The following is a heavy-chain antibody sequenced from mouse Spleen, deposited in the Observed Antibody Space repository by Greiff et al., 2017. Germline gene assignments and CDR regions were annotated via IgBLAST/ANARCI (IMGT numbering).Heavy chain of an antibody. J-gene: IGHJ2*01. CDR1: GYTFTDYW. CDR2: IDTSDSYT. D-gene: IGHD2-3*01. V-gene: IGHV1-69*01. CDR3: ARTSDGYLDY. Sequence: QVQLKQPGAELVMPGASVKMSCKASGYTFTDYWMHWVKQRPGQGLEWIGAIDTSDSYTSYNQKFKGKATLTVDESSSTAYMQLSSLTSEDSAVYYCARTSDGYLDYWGQGTTLTVSS.